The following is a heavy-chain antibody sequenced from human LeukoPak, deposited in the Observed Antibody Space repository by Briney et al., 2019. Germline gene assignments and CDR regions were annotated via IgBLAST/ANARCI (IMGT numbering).Heavy chain of an antibody. Sequence: GGSLRLSCAASGFTFSDYSMDWVRQAPGKGLEWVGRTRNKANRYTAKYAASVKGRFTISRDDSKNSLYLQMNSLKTEDTAVYYCARVEPELDYNWFDPWGQGTLVTVSS. D-gene: IGHD1-14*01. V-gene: IGHV3-72*01. CDR1: GFTFSDYS. J-gene: IGHJ5*02. CDR2: TRNKANRYTA. CDR3: ARVEPELDYNWFDP.